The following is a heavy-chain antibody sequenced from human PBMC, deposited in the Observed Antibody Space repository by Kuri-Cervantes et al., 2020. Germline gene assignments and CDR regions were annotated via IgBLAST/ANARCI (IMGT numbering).Heavy chain of an antibody. Sequence: SETLSLTCTVSGGSISSVGFYWGWIRQSPGKGLEWIGSISYTGSTYYSPSLRSRVTISVDTSKKQFSLKLTSVTAADTAIYYCVRQGYGSYPDIRWFDPWGQGTLVTVSS. V-gene: IGHV4-39*01. CDR3: VRQGYGSYPDIRWFDP. J-gene: IGHJ5*02. CDR1: GGSISSVGFY. CDR2: ISYTGST. D-gene: IGHD1-26*01.